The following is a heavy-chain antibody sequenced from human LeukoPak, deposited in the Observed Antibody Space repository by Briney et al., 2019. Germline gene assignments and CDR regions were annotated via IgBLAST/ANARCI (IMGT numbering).Heavy chain of an antibody. Sequence: PSETLSLTCTVSGGSISSYYWSWIRQPPGKGMEWIGCIYYSGSTNYNPSLKSRVTISVDTSKHQFSLKLSSVTAADTAVYYCARDAVEIYYDSSGQRLDAFDIWGQGTMVTVSS. D-gene: IGHD3-22*01. V-gene: IGHV4-59*01. CDR1: GGSISSYY. CDR2: IYYSGST. J-gene: IGHJ3*02. CDR3: ARDAVEIYYDSSGQRLDAFDI.